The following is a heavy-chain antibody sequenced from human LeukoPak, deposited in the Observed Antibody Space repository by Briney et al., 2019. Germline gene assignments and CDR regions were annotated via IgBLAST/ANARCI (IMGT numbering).Heavy chain of an antibody. CDR3: ARINYYDSSGPFDY. J-gene: IGHJ4*02. Sequence: ASVKVSCKASGYTFTGYYMHWVRQAPGQGLEWMGWINPNSGGTNYAQKFQGWVTMTRDTSISTAYMELSRLRSDDTAVYYCARINYYDSSGPFDYWGQGTLVTVSS. V-gene: IGHV1-2*04. CDR2: INPNSGGT. D-gene: IGHD3-22*01. CDR1: GYTFTGYY.